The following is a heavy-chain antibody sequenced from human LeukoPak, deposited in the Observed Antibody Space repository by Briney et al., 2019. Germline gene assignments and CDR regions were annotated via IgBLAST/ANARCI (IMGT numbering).Heavy chain of an antibody. D-gene: IGHD1-14*01. CDR1: GYSFTSYW. V-gene: IGHV5-10-1*01. CDR2: IDPSDSYT. CDR3: AAREIRETGNDY. J-gene: IGHJ4*02. Sequence: GESLKISCKGSGYSFTSYWISWVRQMPGKGLEWMGRIDPSDSYTNYSPSFQGHVTISADRSISTAYLQWSSLKASDTAMYYCAAREIRETGNDYWGQGTLVTVSS.